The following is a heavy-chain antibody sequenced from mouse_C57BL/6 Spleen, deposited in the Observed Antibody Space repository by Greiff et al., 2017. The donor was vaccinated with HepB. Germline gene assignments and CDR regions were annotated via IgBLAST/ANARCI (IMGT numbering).Heavy chain of an antibody. CDR3: ARLGYAMDY. CDR2: IDPSDSET. J-gene: IGHJ4*01. Sequence: VQLQQSGAELVRPGSSVKLSCKASGYTFTSYWMHWVKQRPIQGLEWIGNIDPSDSETHYNQKFKDKATLSVDKSSSTAYMQLRSLTSGDSAVYYCARLGYAMDYWGQGTSVTVSS. V-gene: IGHV1-52*01. CDR1: GYTFTSYW.